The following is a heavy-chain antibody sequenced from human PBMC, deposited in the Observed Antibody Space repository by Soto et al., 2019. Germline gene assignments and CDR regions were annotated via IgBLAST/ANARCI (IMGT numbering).Heavy chain of an antibody. CDR2: IIPIFGTA. D-gene: IGHD1-20*01. CDR3: ARAFPDPITGARYNWFDP. V-gene: IGHV1-69*13. CDR1: GGTFSSYA. Sequence: GASVKVSCKASGGTFSSYAISWVRQAPGQGLEWMGGIIPIFGTANYAQKFQGRVTITADESTSTAYMELSSLRSEDTAVYYCARAFPDPITGARYNWFDPWGQGTLVTVSS. J-gene: IGHJ5*02.